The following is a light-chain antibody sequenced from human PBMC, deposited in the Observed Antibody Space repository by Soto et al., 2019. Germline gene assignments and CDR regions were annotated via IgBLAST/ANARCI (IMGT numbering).Light chain of an antibody. CDR3: QQTYDSPLT. J-gene: IGKJ4*01. V-gene: IGKV1-39*01. CDR1: QTISIY. CDR2: SAF. Sequence: DIQMTQSPSSLSASVGETVTITCRPSQTISIYLNWYQQKPGTAPKLLMYSAFSLYSGVPSRFSGGRSGTDFTLTITSLQPEDFATYYCQQTYDSPLTFGGGTRVEI.